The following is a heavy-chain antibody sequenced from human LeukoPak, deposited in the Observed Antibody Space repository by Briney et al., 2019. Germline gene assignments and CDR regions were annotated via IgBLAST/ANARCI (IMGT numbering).Heavy chain of an antibody. CDR3: ARDSLVVPAAVGNFDY. V-gene: IGHV3-21*01. CDR2: ISSSSSYI. D-gene: IGHD2-2*01. J-gene: IGHJ4*02. CDR1: GFTFSSYS. Sequence: PGGSLRLSCEASGFTFSSYSMNWVRQAPGKGLEGVSSISSSSSYIYYADPVKGRFTISRDNAKNSLYLQMNSLRAEDTAVYYCARDSLVVPAAVGNFDYWGQGTLVTVSS.